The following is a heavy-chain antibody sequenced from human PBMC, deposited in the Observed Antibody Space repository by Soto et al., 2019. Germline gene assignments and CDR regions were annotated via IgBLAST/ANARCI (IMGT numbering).Heavy chain of an antibody. D-gene: IGHD2-15*01. V-gene: IGHV3-33*06. CDR1: GFTFSSYG. CDR3: AKSTLGYCSGGSCYLPY. Sequence: QLVESGGGVVQPGRSLRLSCAASGFTFSSYGMHWVRQAPGKGLEWVALIWYDGSDKYYADSVKGRFTISRDNSKNTLYLQMNRLRADDTAVYYCAKSTLGYCSGGSCYLPYWGQGTLVIVSS. J-gene: IGHJ4*02. CDR2: IWYDGSDK.